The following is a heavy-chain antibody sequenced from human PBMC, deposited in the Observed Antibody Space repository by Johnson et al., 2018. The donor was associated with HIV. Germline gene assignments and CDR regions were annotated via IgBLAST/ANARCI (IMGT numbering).Heavy chain of an antibody. V-gene: IGHV3-30*18. CDR3: AKDILTLDAFDI. CDR1: GFTVSGNY. Sequence: VQLVESGGDLVQPGGSLRLSCAASGFTVSGNYMSWVRQAPGKGLEWVAVISYDGSNKYYVDSVKGRFTISRDKSKNTLYLQMNSLRAEDTAVYYCAKDILTLDAFDIWGQGTMVTVSS. J-gene: IGHJ3*02. CDR2: ISYDGSNK.